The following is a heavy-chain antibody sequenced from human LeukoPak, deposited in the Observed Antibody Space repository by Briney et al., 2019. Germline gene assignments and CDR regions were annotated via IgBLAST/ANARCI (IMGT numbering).Heavy chain of an antibody. D-gene: IGHD1-26*01. CDR1: GFTFSSYS. J-gene: IGHJ5*02. CDR2: ISSDSSTI. V-gene: IGHV3-48*01. Sequence: GGSLRLSCAASGFTFSSYSINWVRQVPGKGLKWISYISSDSSTIYYADSVKGRFTISRDNSKNTLYLQMNSLRAEDTAMYYCAREPSGTFFNWFDPWGQGTPVTVSS. CDR3: AREPSGTFFNWFDP.